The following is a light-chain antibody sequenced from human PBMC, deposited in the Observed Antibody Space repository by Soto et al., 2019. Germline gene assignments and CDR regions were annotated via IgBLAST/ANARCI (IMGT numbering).Light chain of an antibody. J-gene: IGLJ1*01. V-gene: IGLV2-18*02. CDR1: SSVVGSYNR. CDR3: SSYTSSSTYV. Sequence: QSALTQPPSVSGSPGQSVTISCTGTSSVVGSYNRVSWYQQPPGTAPKLMIYEVSNRPSGVPDRFSGSKSGNTASLTISGLQAEDDADYYCSSYTSSSTYVFGTGTKVTVL. CDR2: EVS.